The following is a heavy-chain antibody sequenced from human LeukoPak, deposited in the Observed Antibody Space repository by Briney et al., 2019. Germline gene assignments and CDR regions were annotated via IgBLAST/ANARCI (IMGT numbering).Heavy chain of an antibody. J-gene: IGHJ4*02. Sequence: SETLSLTCTVSGGSISSNNYYWGWIRQPPGKGLEWIGSIYYSGSTNYNPSLKSRVTISVDTSKNQLSLKMSSVTAADTAVYYCTITTGTTLGLMDYWGQGTLVTVSS. D-gene: IGHD1-1*01. V-gene: IGHV4-39*07. CDR1: GGSISSNNYY. CDR3: TITTGTTLGLMDY. CDR2: IYYSGST.